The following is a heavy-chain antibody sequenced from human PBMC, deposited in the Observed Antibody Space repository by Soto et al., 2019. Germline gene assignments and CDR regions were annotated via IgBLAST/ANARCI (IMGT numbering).Heavy chain of an antibody. D-gene: IGHD3-9*01. V-gene: IGHV4-30-2*01. CDR3: VRFWSPPYSDALTDYTDAFDY. CDR1: GGSISSGGYS. J-gene: IGHJ4*02. CDR2: IYHSVST. Sequence: SETLSLTCAVSGGSISSGGYSWSWIRQPPGKGLEYIGYIYHSVSTYYNQSLKSRLIKSVDTSKSQFSMKLSSVTAADTAVYYCVRFWSPPYSDALTDYTDAFDYWGQGTLVTVSS.